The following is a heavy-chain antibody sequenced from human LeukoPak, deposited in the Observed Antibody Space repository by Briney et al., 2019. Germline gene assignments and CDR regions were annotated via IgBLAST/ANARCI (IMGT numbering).Heavy chain of an antibody. V-gene: IGHV4-39*01. Sequence: SETLSLTCTVSGGSISSSSYYWGWIRQPPGKGLEWIGSIYYSGSTYYNPSLKSRVTISVDTSKNQFSLKLSSVTAADTAVYYCARALGWFDPWGQGTLVTVSS. J-gene: IGHJ5*02. CDR1: GGSISSSSYY. D-gene: IGHD7-27*01. CDR2: IYYSGST. CDR3: ARALGWFDP.